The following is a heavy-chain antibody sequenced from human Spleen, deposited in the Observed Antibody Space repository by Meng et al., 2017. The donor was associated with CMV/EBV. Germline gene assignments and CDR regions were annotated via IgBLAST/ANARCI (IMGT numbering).Heavy chain of an antibody. CDR2: INHSGNT. J-gene: IGHJ4*02. V-gene: IGHV4-34*01. Sequence: SETLSLTCGIYSRSLSGYYWSWIRQPPGKGLEWIGEINHSGNTNYNPSLKSRVTISVDTSKNQVSLKLSSVTAADTAVYYCARVGYGYLFWGQGALVTVSS. CDR3: ARVGYGYLF. CDR1: SRSLSGYY. D-gene: IGHD5-18*01.